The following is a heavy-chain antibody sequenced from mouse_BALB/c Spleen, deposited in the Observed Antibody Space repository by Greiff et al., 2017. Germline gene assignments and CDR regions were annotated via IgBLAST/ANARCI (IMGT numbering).Heavy chain of an antibody. Sequence: EVQLQQSGPGLVKPSQSLSLTCSVTGYSITSGYYWNWIRQFPGNKPEWMGYISYDGSNNYNPSLKNRISITRDTSKNQFFLKLNSVTTEDTATYYCARGTYYFDYWGQGTTLTVSS. CDR2: ISYDGSN. J-gene: IGHJ2*01. V-gene: IGHV3-6*02. CDR1: GYSITSGYY. CDR3: ARGTYYFDY.